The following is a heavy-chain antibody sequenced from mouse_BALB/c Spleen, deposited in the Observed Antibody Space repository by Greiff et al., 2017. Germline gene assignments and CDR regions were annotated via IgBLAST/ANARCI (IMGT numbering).Heavy chain of an antibody. CDR2: INPYNDGT. Sequence: LQESGPELVKPGASVKMSCKASGYTFTSYVMHWVKQKPGQGLEWIGYINPYNDGTKYNEKFKGKATLTSDKSSSTAYMELSSLTSEDSAVYYCAREDYYGSSPYAMDYWGQGTSVTVSS. J-gene: IGHJ4*01. D-gene: IGHD1-1*01. V-gene: IGHV1-14*01. CDR3: AREDYYGSSPYAMDY. CDR1: GYTFTSYV.